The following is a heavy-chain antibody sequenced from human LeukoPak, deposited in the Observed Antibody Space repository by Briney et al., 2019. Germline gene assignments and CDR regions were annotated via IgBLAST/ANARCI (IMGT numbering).Heavy chain of an antibody. CDR2: ISYDGSNK. Sequence: GGSLRLSCAASGFTFRSYAMRWVRQAPGKGLEWVAVISYDGSNKYYADSVKGRFTISRDNSKNTLYLQMNSLRAEDTAVYYCARNSFVEMATKSWACDYWGQGTLVTVSS. J-gene: IGHJ4*02. CDR3: ARNSFVEMATKSWACDY. D-gene: IGHD5-24*01. V-gene: IGHV3-30*04. CDR1: GFTFRSYA.